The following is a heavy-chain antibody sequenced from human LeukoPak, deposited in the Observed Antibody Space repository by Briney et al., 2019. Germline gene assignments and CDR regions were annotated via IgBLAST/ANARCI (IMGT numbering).Heavy chain of an antibody. CDR1: GFTFSSYA. J-gene: IGHJ4*02. V-gene: IGHV3-23*01. CDR2: ISGSGGST. CDR3: SIVATIASDY. Sequence: GGSLRLSCAASGFTFSSYAMSWVRQAPGEGLEWVSAISGSGGSTYYADSVKGRFTISRDNSKNTLYLQMNSLRAEDTAVYYCSIVATIASDYWGQGTLVTVSS. D-gene: IGHD5-12*01.